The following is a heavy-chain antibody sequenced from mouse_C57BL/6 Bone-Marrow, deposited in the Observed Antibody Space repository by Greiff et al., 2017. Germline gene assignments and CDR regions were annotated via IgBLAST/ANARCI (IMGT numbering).Heavy chain of an antibody. V-gene: IGHV1-64*01. CDR2: IHPNSGST. J-gene: IGHJ1*03. D-gene: IGHD1-1*01. CDR1: GYTFTSYW. Sequence: QVQLQQPGAELVKPGASVKLSCKASGYTFTSYWMHWVKQRPGQGLEWIGMIHPNSGSTNYNEKFKSKATLTVDKSSSIAYMQLSSLTSEDSAVYYCVIYYYGAFDVWGTGTTVTVSS. CDR3: VIYYYGAFDV.